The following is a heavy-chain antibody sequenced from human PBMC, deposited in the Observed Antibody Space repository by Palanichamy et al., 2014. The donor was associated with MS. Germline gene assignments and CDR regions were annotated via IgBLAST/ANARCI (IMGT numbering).Heavy chain of an antibody. CDR2: IHSSGST. J-gene: IGHJ3*02. D-gene: IGHD4-11*01. Sequence: QVQLQESGPGLVKPSETLSLTCTVSGASMSSHFWSWVRQPPGKGLEWIAYIHSSGSTNYSPSLRSRVTISVDTSKNQCSLQLSSVTAADTAIYYCAREWGRTVDIWGQGTMVTVSS. V-gene: IGHV4-4*08. CDR3: AREWGRTVDI. CDR1: GASMSSHF.